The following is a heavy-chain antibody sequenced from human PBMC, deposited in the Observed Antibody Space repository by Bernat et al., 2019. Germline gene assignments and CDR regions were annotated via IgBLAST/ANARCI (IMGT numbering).Heavy chain of an antibody. CDR2: IYYSGST. CDR1: GGSISSGGYY. Sequence: QVQLQESGPGLVKPSQTLSLTCTVSGGSISSGGYYWSWIRQHPGKGLEWIGYIYYSGSTYYNPSLKSRVTISVDTSKNQFSLKLSSVTAADTAVYYCARDTRLRFGGWLLEGGGGDAFDIWGQGTMVTVSS. CDR3: ARDTRLRFGGWLLEGGGGDAFDI. V-gene: IGHV4-31*03. D-gene: IGHD3-3*01. J-gene: IGHJ3*02.